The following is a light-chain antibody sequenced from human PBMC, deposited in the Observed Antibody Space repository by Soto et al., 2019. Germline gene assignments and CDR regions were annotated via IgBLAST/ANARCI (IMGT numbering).Light chain of an antibody. Sequence: DIQMTQSPSSLSASVGDRVTITCRASQDITNDLAWYQQKPGKAPKRLIYSASTLQDGVPSRFSGSGFGTEFTLTIDSLQPEDFAAYYCLQHHSFPRAFGRGTKVEIK. V-gene: IGKV1-17*01. CDR3: LQHHSFPRA. J-gene: IGKJ1*01. CDR1: QDITND. CDR2: SAS.